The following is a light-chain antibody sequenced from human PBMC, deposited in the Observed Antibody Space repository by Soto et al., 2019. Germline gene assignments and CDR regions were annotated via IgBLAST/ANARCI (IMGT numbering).Light chain of an antibody. V-gene: IGKV1-5*01. Sequence: DIQMTQSPSTLSASVGDRVTLTCRASQSISSWLAWYQQKPGKAPKRLIYAASSLQSGVPSRFSGSGSGTEFTLTISSLQPEDFATYYCLQHNSYPLLTFGGGTKVDIK. CDR2: AAS. CDR3: LQHNSYPLLT. J-gene: IGKJ4*01. CDR1: QSISSW.